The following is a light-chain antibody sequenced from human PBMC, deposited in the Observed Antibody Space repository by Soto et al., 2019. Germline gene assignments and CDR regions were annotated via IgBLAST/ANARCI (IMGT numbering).Light chain of an antibody. J-gene: IGKJ4*01. CDR1: QSVSSH. CDR2: GAS. CDR3: QQRSDWPLT. Sequence: EIVLTQSPATLSLSPGDRATLSCRASQSVSSHLVWYQQKPGQAPRLLIFGASNRATGVPARFSGSGSGTDFTLTISSLEPEDVAVYYCQQRSDWPLTFGGGTKVDIK. V-gene: IGKV3-11*01.